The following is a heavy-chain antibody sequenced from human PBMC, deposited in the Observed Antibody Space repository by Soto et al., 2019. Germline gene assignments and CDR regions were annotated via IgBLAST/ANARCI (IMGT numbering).Heavy chain of an antibody. CDR3: VRGFVEAAMAVDY. CDR1: GGSINNGVYF. CDR2: VHASGTT. V-gene: IGHV4-31*03. Sequence: QVQLQESGPGLVQPSQTLSLTCSVSGGSINNGVYFWKWIRQHPGKGLEWIGYVHASGTTYYNPSLTGRLAISIDTSKNEYYRKLKSVTAAETAVLYCVRGFVEAAMAVDYWGPGTLITVAS. J-gene: IGHJ4*02. D-gene: IGHD3-3*01.